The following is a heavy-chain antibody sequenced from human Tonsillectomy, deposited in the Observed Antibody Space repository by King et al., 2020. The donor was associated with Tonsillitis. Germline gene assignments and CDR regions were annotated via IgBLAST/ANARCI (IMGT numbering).Heavy chain of an antibody. CDR2: IYYSGST. CDR1: GGSINRGNYY. J-gene: IGHJ6*03. V-gene: IGHV4-30-4*01. Sequence: VQLQESGPGLVKPSQTLSLTCTVSGGSINRGNYYWSWIRQPPGKGLEWIGNIYYSGSTNYNPSRKSGVTISVDMSKNQFSLKLSSVTAADTAVYYCPRGMFAIVVVPAAIRHYYYMDVWGKGTTVTVSS. CDR3: PRGMFAIVVVPAAIRHYYYMDV. D-gene: IGHD2-2*02.